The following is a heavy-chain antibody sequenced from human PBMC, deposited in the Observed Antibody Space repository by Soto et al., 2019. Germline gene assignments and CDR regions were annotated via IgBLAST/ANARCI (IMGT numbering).Heavy chain of an antibody. D-gene: IGHD4-17*01. CDR1: GFTFSSYG. CDR2: ISYDGSNK. V-gene: IGHV3-30*18. J-gene: IGHJ6*02. Sequence: QVQLVESGGGVVQPGRSLRLSCAASGFTFSSYGMHWVRQAPGKGLEWVAVISYDGSNKYYADSVKGRFTISRDNSKNKLYLQMNCLRAEDTAVYYCAKGSLHYGDYDYYYGMDVWGQGTTVTVSS. CDR3: AKGSLHYGDYDYYYGMDV.